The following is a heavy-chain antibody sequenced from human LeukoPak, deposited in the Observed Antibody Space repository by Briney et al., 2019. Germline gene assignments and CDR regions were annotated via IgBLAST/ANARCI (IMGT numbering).Heavy chain of an antibody. D-gene: IGHD6-13*01. Sequence: GESLKISCKGSGYSFTSYWIGWVRQTPGKGLEWMGIIYPGDSDTRYSPSFQGQVTISADKSISTAYLQWSSLKASDTAMYYCARLFAPTVAGAGRYYFDYWGQGTLVTVSS. CDR1: GYSFTSYW. CDR2: IYPGDSDT. J-gene: IGHJ4*02. CDR3: ARLFAPTVAGAGRYYFDY. V-gene: IGHV5-51*01.